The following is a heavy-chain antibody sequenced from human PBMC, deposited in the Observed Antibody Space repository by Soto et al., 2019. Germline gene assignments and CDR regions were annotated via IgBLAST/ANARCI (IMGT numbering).Heavy chain of an antibody. CDR1: GFTFSSYS. CDR2: ISSSSGTI. Sequence: GGSLRLSCAASGFTFSSYSMNWVRQAPGKGLEWVSYISSSSGTIYYADSVKGRFTIPRDNAKNSLYLQMNSLRAEDTAVYYCARDPSFYYGSGNGMDVWGQGTTVTVSS. V-gene: IGHV3-48*01. CDR3: ARDPSFYYGSGNGMDV. J-gene: IGHJ6*02. D-gene: IGHD3-10*01.